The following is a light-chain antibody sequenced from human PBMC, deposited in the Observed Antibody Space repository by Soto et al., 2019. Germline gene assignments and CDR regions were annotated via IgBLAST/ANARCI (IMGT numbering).Light chain of an antibody. V-gene: IGKV3-11*01. J-gene: IGKJ3*01. CDR2: DAS. CDR3: RWLSNWPPIFT. CDR1: QSVSSY. Sequence: EIVLTQSPATLYLSPGERATLSCRASQSVSSYLAWYQQKPVQAPRLLIYDASNGASGIPVSFSGSGSGTDFCLTISISEHEDFAVYYCRWLSNWPPIFTFGPGTKVAIK.